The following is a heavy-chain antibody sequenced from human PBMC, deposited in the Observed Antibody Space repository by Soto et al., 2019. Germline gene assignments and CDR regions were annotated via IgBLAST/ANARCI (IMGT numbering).Heavy chain of an antibody. J-gene: IGHJ4*02. V-gene: IGHV3-23*01. CDR2: ISGSGGST. CDR1: GFTFSSYA. CDR3: AKDGVVAANYGDYYDY. Sequence: EVQLLESGGGLVQPGGSLRLSCAASGFTFSSYAMSWVRQAPGKGLEWVSAISGSGGSTYYADSVKGRFTISRDKSKNTLYLQMNSLGAEDTAVYYCAKDGVVAANYGDYYDYWGQGTLVTVSS. D-gene: IGHD2-15*01.